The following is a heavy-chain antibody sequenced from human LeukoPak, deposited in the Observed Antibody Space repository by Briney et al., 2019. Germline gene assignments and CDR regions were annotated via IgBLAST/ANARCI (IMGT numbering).Heavy chain of an antibody. D-gene: IGHD3-3*01. V-gene: IGHV4-34*01. CDR2: INHSGST. Sequence: SETLSLTCAVYGGSFSGYYWSWIRQPPGKGLEWIGEINHSGSTNHNTSLTRRVPISVDTSKTQSSLTLSFVPAAHTAVYSCARGILYYDFWSGYSTTDNWFDPWGQGTLVTVSS. CDR3: ARGILYYDFWSGYSTTDNWFDP. CDR1: GGSFSGYY. J-gene: IGHJ5*02.